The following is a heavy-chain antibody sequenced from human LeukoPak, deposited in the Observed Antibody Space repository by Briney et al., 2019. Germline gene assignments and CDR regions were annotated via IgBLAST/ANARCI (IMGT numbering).Heavy chain of an antibody. CDR3: ATSSRGYCSSTSCYYFDY. CDR1: GFDFTVHW. D-gene: IGHD2-2*01. V-gene: IGHV5-51*01. J-gene: IGHJ4*02. Sequence: GESLKISCKGSGFDFTVHWIAWVRQMPGKGLEWMGIIYPGDSDTRYSPSFQGQVTISADKSISTAYLQWSSLKASDTAMYYCATSSRGYCSSTSCYYFDYWGQGTLVTVSS. CDR2: IYPGDSDT.